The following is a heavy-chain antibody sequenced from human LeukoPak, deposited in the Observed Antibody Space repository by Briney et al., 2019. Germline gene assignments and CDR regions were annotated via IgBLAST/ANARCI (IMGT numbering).Heavy chain of an antibody. V-gene: IGHV3-23*01. CDR2: TSDSGGST. CDR1: GFTFSDYA. J-gene: IGHJ4*02. Sequence: GSLRLSCAASGFTFSDYAMTWVRQAPGKGLQWVSLTSDSGGSTYYADSVKGRFTVSRDNSKATLYLQMNSLRADDTAVYFCAKRGSSWSYFDYWGQGTLVTVSS. CDR3: AKRGSSWSYFDY. D-gene: IGHD6-13*01.